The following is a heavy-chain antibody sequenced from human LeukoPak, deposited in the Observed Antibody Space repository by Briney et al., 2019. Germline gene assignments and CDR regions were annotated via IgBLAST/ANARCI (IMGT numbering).Heavy chain of an antibody. Sequence: GASVKVSCKASGYTFTSYDINWVRQATGQGLEWMGWMNPNSGNTGYAQKFQGRVTMTRNTSISTAYMELSSLRSEDTAVYYCTRGVQGPLGDWFDPWGQGTLVTVSS. CDR2: MNPNSGNT. CDR1: GYTFTSYD. CDR3: TRGVQGPLGDWFDP. V-gene: IGHV1-8*01. D-gene: IGHD1-1*01. J-gene: IGHJ5*02.